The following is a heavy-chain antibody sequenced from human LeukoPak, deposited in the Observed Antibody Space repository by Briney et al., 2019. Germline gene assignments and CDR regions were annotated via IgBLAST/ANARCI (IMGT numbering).Heavy chain of an antibody. CDR2: VYTSGIYTSGST. Sequence: SETLSLTCTVSGGSISNYYWSWIRQPAGKGLEWIGRVYTSGIYTSGSTNYNPSLNSRVTISVDKSKNQFSLKLTSVTAADTAVYYCARQGHGSSRGPDYWGQGTLVTVSS. CDR1: GGSISNYY. CDR3: ARQGHGSSRGPDY. J-gene: IGHJ4*02. V-gene: IGHV4-4*07. D-gene: IGHD2-15*01.